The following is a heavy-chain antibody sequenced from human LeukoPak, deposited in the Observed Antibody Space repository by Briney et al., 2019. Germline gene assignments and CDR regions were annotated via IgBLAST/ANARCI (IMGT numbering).Heavy chain of an antibody. Sequence: GGSLRLSCAASGFTFSTYGMHWVRQAPGKGLEWVALIWYDGSHKYYADSVKGRFTISRDNSKNTLYLQMNSLRAEDTAVYYCARERWGPFDYWGQGTLVTVSS. CDR1: GFTFSTYG. CDR3: ARERWGPFDY. D-gene: IGHD1-26*01. V-gene: IGHV3-33*01. J-gene: IGHJ4*02. CDR2: IWYDGSHK.